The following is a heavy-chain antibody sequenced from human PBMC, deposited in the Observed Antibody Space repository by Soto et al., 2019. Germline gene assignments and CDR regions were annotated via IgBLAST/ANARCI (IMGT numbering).Heavy chain of an antibody. Sequence: GGSLRLSCAASGFTFSNAWMSWVRQAPGKGLEWVGRIKSITDGGTTDYAAPVKGRFTFSRDDSKYTLHLQMNSLKTEDTAVYYCTTHVITIFGVLPRIWHYWGQGTLVTVSS. D-gene: IGHD3-3*01. V-gene: IGHV3-15*01. CDR2: IKSITDGGTT. CDR3: TTHVITIFGVLPRIWHY. CDR1: GFTFSNAW. J-gene: IGHJ4*02.